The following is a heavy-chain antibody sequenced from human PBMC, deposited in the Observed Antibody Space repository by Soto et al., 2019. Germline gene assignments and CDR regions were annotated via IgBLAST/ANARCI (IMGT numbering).Heavy chain of an antibody. CDR2: IYYSGST. D-gene: IGHD3-22*01. CDR1: GGSISSSSYY. CDR3: ARLNYYDSYGTLDY. Sequence: PSETLSLTCTVYGGSISSSSYYWGWIRQPPGKGLELIGSIYYSGSTDYNPSLKSRVTISVDTSKKHFSLKLSSVTAADTAVYYCARLNYYDSYGTLDYWGQGTLVTVSS. J-gene: IGHJ4*02. V-gene: IGHV4-39*02.